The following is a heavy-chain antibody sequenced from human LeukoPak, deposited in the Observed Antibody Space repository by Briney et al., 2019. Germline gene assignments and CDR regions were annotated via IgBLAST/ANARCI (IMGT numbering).Heavy chain of an antibody. D-gene: IGHD5-18*01. V-gene: IGHV3-33*01. Sequence: GRSLRLSCAASGFTFSTYAMHWVRQTPGKGLEWVAAIWYDGSNRYYGDSVKGRFTISRDSSKNMVFLQMNSLRAEDTAMYYCARDQYSYAHAAHWGQGTLVTVSS. CDR3: ARDQYSYAHAAH. CDR1: GFTFSTYA. J-gene: IGHJ1*01. CDR2: IWYDGSNR.